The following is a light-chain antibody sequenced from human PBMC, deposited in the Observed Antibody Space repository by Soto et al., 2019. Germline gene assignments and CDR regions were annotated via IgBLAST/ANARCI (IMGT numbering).Light chain of an antibody. J-gene: IGKJ1*01. V-gene: IGKV1-5*01. CDR3: QQYNTFWA. CDR1: QSISSW. CDR2: DVS. Sequence: DIQMTHSPSTLSASVGAIVTITCRASQSISSWLAWYQQKPGKAPKLLIYDVSSLQSGVPSRFSGSGSGTEFTLTISSLQPDDFATYYCQQYNTFWALGQGTKVDIK.